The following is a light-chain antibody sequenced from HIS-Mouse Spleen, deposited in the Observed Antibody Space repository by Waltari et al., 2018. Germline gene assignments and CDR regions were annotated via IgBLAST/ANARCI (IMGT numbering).Light chain of an antibody. CDR1: NIGSKS. V-gene: IGLV3-21*03. CDR3: QVWDSSSDHVV. J-gene: IGLJ2*01. CDR2: DDS. Sequence: SYVLTQPPSVSVAPGKTARITCGGNNIGSKSVHWYQQKPGQAPVLGVYDDSDRPAGIPGRFSGSNSGNTATLPISRVEAGDEADYYCQVWDSSSDHVVFGGGSKLTVL.